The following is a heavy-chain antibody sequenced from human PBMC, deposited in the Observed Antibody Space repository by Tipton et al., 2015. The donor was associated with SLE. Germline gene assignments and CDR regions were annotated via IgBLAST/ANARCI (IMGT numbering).Heavy chain of an antibody. D-gene: IGHD3-10*01. CDR1: GGSFSGYY. CDR2: INHSGST. CDR3: ASRSRLHMVPGAFDI. J-gene: IGHJ3*02. V-gene: IGHV4-34*01. Sequence: TLSLTCAVYGGSFSGYYWSWIRQPPGKGLEWIGEINHSGSTNYNPSLKSRVTISVDTSKNQFSPKLSSVTAADTAVYYCASRSRLHMVPGAFDIWGQGTMVTVSS.